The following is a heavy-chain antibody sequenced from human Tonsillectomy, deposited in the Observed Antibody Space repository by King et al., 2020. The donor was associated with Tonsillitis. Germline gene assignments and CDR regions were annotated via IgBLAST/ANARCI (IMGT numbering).Heavy chain of an antibody. J-gene: IGHJ4*02. V-gene: IGHV3-23*03. CDR2: IYSGSSAT. CDR3: AKTPFFYVSSAPYFEY. D-gene: IGHD3-22*01. CDR1: GFTFNNYA. Sequence: VQLVESGGGLVQPGGSLRLSCAASGFTFNNYAMSWVRQAPGKGLEWVSVIYSGSSATYYADSVKGRFTISRDNSKNTLYLQMNRMSAEDTAVYYCAKTPFFYVSSAPYFEYWGQGALGTVSS.